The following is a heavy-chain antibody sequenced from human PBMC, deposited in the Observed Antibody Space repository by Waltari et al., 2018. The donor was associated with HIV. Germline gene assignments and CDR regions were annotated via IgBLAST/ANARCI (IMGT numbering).Heavy chain of an antibody. V-gene: IGHV4-31*03. CDR3: ARDWFSRVRGYNWFDP. D-gene: IGHD6-25*01. CDR1: GGSISSGGYY. Sequence: QVQLQESGPGLVKPSPTLSLTCTVSGGSISSGGYYWSWIRQHPGKGLEWIGYIYYSGSTYYNPSLKSRVTISVDTSKNQFSLKLSSVTAADTAVYYCARDWFSRVRGYNWFDPWGQGTLVTVSS. J-gene: IGHJ5*02. CDR2: IYYSGST.